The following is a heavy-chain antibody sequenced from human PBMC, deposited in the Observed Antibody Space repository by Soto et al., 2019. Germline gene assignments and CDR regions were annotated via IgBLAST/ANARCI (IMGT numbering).Heavy chain of an antibody. CDR3: ARLPVLRFLEWLSSDL. CDR2: IYYSGST. CDR1: GGSFSGYY. J-gene: IGHJ4*02. V-gene: IGHV4-34*01. Sequence: SETLSLTCAVFGGSFSGYYWSWIRQPPGKGREWIGSIYYSGSTYYNPSLKSRVTISVDTSKNQFSLKLSSVTAADTAVYYCARLPVLRFLEWLSSDLWGQGTLVTVSS. D-gene: IGHD3-3*01.